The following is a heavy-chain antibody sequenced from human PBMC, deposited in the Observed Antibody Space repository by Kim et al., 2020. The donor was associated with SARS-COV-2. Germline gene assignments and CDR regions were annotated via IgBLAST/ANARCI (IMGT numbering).Heavy chain of an antibody. J-gene: IGHJ6*02. CDR2: IYHSGST. CDR1: GGSISSSNW. D-gene: IGHD1-26*01. Sequence: SETLSLTCAVSGGSISSSNWWSWVRQPPGKGLAWIGEIYHSGSTNYNPSLKSRVTISVDKSKNQFSLKLSSVTAADTAVYYCASTGAFSSKVYHPQPYGMDVWGQWTTVTGSS. CDR3: ASTGAFSSKVYHPQPYGMDV. V-gene: IGHV4-4*02.